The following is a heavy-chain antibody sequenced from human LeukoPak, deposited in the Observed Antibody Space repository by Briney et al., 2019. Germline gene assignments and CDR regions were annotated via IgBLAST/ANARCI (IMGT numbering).Heavy chain of an antibody. Sequence: PGGSLRLSCAASGFTFSSYSFNWVRQVPGKGLEWVSSITTTFYTYYTDSVKGRFTISRDNAKNSLYLQMISLRAEDTAVYYCARDFSSSSLDYWGQGTLVTVSS. V-gene: IGHV3-21*01. CDR1: GFTFSSYS. CDR2: ITTTFYT. D-gene: IGHD6-13*01. J-gene: IGHJ4*02. CDR3: ARDFSSSSLDY.